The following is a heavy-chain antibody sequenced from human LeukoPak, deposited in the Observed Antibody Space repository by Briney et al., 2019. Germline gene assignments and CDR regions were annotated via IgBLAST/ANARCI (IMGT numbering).Heavy chain of an antibody. CDR2: IYPGDSDT. J-gene: IGHJ4*02. CDR3: AGGGQNNWVYFDY. D-gene: IGHD1-20*01. CDR1: GYIFTSSW. V-gene: IGHV5-51*01. Sequence: GESLKISCKTSGYIFTSSWIGWVRQMPGKGLEWMGIIYPGDSDTRYSPSFQGQVTISADKSISTAYLQWSSLKASDTAVYYCAGGGQNNWVYFDYWGQGTLVTVSS.